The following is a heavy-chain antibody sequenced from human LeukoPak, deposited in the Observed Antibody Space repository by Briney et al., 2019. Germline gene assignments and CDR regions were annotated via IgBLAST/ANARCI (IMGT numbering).Heavy chain of an antibody. CDR3: ARYSRNWYDGMDV. CDR2: IYYSGST. V-gene: IGHV4-59*01. CDR1: GGSISSYY. D-gene: IGHD6-13*01. Sequence: SETLSLTCTVSGGSISSYYFNWVRQPPGKGLEWIGCIYYSGSTNYNPSLKSRVTISVDTSKNQFSLKLGSVTAADTAVYYCARYSRNWYDGMDVWGQGTTVAVSS. J-gene: IGHJ6*02.